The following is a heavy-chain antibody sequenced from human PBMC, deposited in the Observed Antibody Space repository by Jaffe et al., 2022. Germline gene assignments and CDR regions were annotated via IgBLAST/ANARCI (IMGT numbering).Heavy chain of an antibody. D-gene: IGHD3-3*01. V-gene: IGHV3-15*01. CDR3: TTGPHITIFGVVIMSNYYYYMDV. Sequence: EVQLVESGGGLVKPGGSLRLSCAASGFTFSNAWMSWVRQAPGKGLEWVGRIKSKTDGGTTDYAAPVKGRFTISRDDSKNTLYLQMNSLKTEDTAVYYCTTGPHITIFGVVIMSNYYYYMDVWGKGTTVTVSS. CDR2: IKSKTDGGTT. J-gene: IGHJ6*03. CDR1: GFTFSNAW.